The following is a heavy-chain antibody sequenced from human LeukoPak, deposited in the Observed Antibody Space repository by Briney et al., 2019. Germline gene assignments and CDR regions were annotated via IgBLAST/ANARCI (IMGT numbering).Heavy chain of an antibody. CDR2: INHSGCST. CDR1: GYTFTRYY. D-gene: IGHD2-2*01. Sequence: GASVKVSCMASGYTFTRYYMHWVRQAPGQGVEWMGIINHSGCSTSYAQKFQGRVTMTRDTSTSTVYMELSSLRSEDTAVYYCARDVGVCSSTSCYAGPIDYWGQGTLVTVSS. CDR3: ARDVGVCSSTSCYAGPIDY. J-gene: IGHJ4*02. V-gene: IGHV1-46*01.